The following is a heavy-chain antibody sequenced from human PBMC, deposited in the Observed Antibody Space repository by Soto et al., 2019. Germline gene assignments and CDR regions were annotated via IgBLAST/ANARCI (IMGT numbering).Heavy chain of an antibody. J-gene: IGHJ4*02. V-gene: IGHV3-23*01. CDR3: AKVIVLGASTLEY. CDR2: ISGSPGTT. CDR1: GFMFNHYA. Sequence: EQVLESGGGLVQPGGSLRLSCEASGFMFNHYAMAWVRQTPGKGLEWVSVISGSPGTTYYADSVKGRFTISRDTSKNTVYLQMNSLRVEDSALYSCAKVIVLGASTLEYWGPGTRVTVS. D-gene: IGHD6-6*01.